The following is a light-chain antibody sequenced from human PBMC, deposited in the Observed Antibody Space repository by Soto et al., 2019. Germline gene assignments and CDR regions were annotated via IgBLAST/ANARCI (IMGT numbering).Light chain of an antibody. CDR1: QSVSSNY. J-gene: IGKJ1*01. V-gene: IGKV3-20*01. CDR3: QQYGSSPET. Sequence: GLSQSPGTLSLSPGERATLSCRASQSVSSNYLAWYQQKPGQAPRLLIYGASSRATGIPDRFSGSGSGTDFTLTISRLAPEDFAVYYCQQYGSSPETFGQGAKVDI. CDR2: GAS.